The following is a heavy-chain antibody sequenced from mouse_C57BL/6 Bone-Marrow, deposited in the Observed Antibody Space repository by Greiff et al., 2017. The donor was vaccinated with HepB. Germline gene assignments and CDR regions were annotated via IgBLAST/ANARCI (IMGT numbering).Heavy chain of an antibody. CDR2: INPNYGTT. D-gene: IGHD2-10*02. V-gene: IGHV1-39*01. CDR3: ARWVWYLYYFDY. J-gene: IGHJ2*01. CDR1: GYSFTDYN. Sequence: EVQLVESGPELVKPGASVKISCKASGYSFTDYNMNWVKQSNGKSLEWIGVINPNYGTTSYNQKFKGKATLTVDQSSSTAYMQLNSPTSEDSAVYYCARWVWYLYYFDYWGQGTTLTVSS.